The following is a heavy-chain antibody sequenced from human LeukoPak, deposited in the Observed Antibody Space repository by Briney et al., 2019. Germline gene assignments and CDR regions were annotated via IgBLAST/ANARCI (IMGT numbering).Heavy chain of an antibody. CDR3: AREGLYYYGSGSPHFDY. Sequence: ASVKVSCKASGYTFTGYYMHWVRQAPGQGLEWMGWINPNSGGTNYAQKVQGRVTMTRDTSISTAYMELSRLRSDDTAVYYCAREGLYYYGSGSPHFDYWGQGTLVTVSS. V-gene: IGHV1-2*02. CDR1: GYTFTGYY. J-gene: IGHJ4*02. CDR2: INPNSGGT. D-gene: IGHD3-10*01.